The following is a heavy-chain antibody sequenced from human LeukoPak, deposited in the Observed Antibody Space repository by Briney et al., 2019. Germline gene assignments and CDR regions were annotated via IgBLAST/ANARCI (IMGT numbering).Heavy chain of an antibody. D-gene: IGHD3-10*01. CDR3: ARSHQAVRGGMKAFDI. V-gene: IGHV1-46*01. J-gene: IGHJ3*02. CDR2: INPSGGST. CDR1: GYTFTSYY. Sequence: GASVKVSCKASGYTFTSYYMHWVRQAPGQGLEWMGIINPSGGSTSYAQKFQGRVTMTRDTSTSTVYMELSSLRSEDTAVYYCARSHQAVRGGMKAFDIWGQGTMVTVSS.